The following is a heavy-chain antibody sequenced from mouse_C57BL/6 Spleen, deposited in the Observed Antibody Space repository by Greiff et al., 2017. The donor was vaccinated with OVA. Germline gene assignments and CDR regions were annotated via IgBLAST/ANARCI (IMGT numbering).Heavy chain of an antibody. Sequence: EVKLVESGAELVRPGASVKLSCTASGFNIKDDYMHWVKQRPEQGLEWIGWIDPENGDTEYASKFQGKATITADTSSNTAYLQLSSLTSEDTAVYYCTTGLGRGDYWGQGTTL. CDR1: GFNIKDDY. J-gene: IGHJ2*01. CDR3: TTGLGRGDY. V-gene: IGHV14-4*01. D-gene: IGHD4-1*01. CDR2: IDPENGDT.